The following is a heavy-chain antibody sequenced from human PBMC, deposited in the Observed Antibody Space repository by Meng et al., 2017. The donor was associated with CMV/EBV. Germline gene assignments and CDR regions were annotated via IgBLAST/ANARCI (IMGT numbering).Heavy chain of an antibody. Sequence: GGSLKISCAASGFTFSDYYMSWIRQAPGKGLEWVSYISSSGSTIYYADSVKGRFTISRDNAKNSLYLQMNSLRAEDTAVYYCAANIGGSYEGLYYFDYWGQGTLVTVS. CDR3: AANIGGSYEGLYYFDY. D-gene: IGHD1-26*01. J-gene: IGHJ4*02. V-gene: IGHV3-11*01. CDR1: GFTFSDYY. CDR2: ISSSGSTI.